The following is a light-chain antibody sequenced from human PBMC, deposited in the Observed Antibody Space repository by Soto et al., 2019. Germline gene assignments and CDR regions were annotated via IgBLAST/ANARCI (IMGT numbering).Light chain of an antibody. CDR2: GAS. CDR3: QQFGRSLT. CDR1: QSVSSN. V-gene: IGKV3-15*01. Sequence: ETVMTQAPATLPVSPLERATLSCRASQSVSSNLAWYQQKPGQAPRLLIYGASSRATGIPVRFSGSGSGTEFTLTISRLEPEDFAVYFCQQFGRSLTFGGGSKVDI. J-gene: IGKJ4*01.